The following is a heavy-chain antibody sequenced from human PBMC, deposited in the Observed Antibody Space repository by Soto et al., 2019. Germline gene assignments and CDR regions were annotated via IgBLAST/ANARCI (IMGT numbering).Heavy chain of an antibody. Sequence: QLQLQESGPGLVKPSETLSLTCTVSGGSISSSSYYWGWIRQPPGKGLEWIGSIYYSGSTYYNPSLKSRVPISVDTSKNQFSLKLSSVTAADTAVYYCARLGRAPMSYYYYYGMDVWGQGTTVTVSS. J-gene: IGHJ6*02. V-gene: IGHV4-39*01. CDR2: IYYSGST. CDR1: GGSISSSSYY. CDR3: ARLGRAPMSYYYYYGMDV.